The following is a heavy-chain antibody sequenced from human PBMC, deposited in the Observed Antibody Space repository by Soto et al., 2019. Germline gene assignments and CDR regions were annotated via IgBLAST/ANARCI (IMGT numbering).Heavy chain of an antibody. V-gene: IGHV4-30-2*01. CDR1: GGSISSGGYS. CDR2: IYHSGST. CDR3: ARQDTSGYXFDY. D-gene: IGHD3-22*01. Sequence: SETLSLTCAVSGGSISSGGYSWTWIRQPPGKGLEWIGYIYHSGSTYYNPSLKSRVTISVDRSKNQFSLKLSSVTAADTAVYYCARQDTSGYXFDYWGQGTLVTVSS. J-gene: IGHJ4*02.